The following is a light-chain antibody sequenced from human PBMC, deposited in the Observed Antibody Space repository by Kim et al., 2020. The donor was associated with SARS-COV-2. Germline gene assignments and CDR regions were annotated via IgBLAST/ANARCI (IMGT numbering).Light chain of an antibody. CDR3: QAWDSGTVV. J-gene: IGLJ2*01. CDR2: QDT. V-gene: IGLV3-1*01. Sequence: SYELTQPPSVSMSPGQTASITCSGDKLGDKYVCWYQQKPGQSPVLVIYQDTKRSSGIPERFSGSSSGNTATLTISGTQAMDEADYYCQAWDSGTVVFGGGTQLTVL. CDR1: KLGDKY.